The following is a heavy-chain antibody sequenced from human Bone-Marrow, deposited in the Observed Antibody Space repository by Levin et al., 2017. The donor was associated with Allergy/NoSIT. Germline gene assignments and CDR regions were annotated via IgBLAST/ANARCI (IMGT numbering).Heavy chain of an antibody. CDR1: GFTFSNSW. D-gene: IGHD5-24*01. J-gene: IGHJ5*02. V-gene: IGHV3-7*01. CDR3: ARDQFRRATIGARWFDP. Sequence: ASVKVSCAASGFTFSNSWMCWVRQAPGKGLEWVANIKEDGSEKYYVDSVKGRFTISRDNAKNSLFVQMNSLRVEDTAVYYCARDQFRRATIGARWFDPWGQGTLVTVSS. CDR2: IKEDGSEK.